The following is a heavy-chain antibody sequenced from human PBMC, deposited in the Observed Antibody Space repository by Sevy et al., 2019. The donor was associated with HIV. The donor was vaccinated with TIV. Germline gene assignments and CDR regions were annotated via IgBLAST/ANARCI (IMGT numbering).Heavy chain of an antibody. Sequence: GGSLRLTCTASGFTFNDYSMNWVRQAPGRGLEWISYISGSDGTAYYADSVRGRFSLSRDNAKNSLFLLMDNLRAEDTAVYYCARPVFGNYYDKTGYYLGHWDPGTLVTVSS. V-gene: IGHV3-48*01. J-gene: IGHJ4*02. D-gene: IGHD3-10*01. CDR3: ARPVFGNYYDKTGYYLGH. CDR2: ISGSDGTA. CDR1: GFTFNDYS.